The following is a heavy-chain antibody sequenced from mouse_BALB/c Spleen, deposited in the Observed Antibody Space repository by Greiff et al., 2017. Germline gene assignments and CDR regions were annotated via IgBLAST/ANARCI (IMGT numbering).Heavy chain of an antibody. J-gene: IGHJ4*01. CDR3: ARPITTVPHYYAMDY. V-gene: IGHV14-3*02. CDR2: IDPANGNT. CDR1: GFNIKDTY. Sequence: VQLQQSGAELVNPGASVKLSCTASGFNIKDTYMHWVKQRPEQGLEWIGRIDPANGNTKYDPKFQGKATITADTSSNTAYLQLSSLTSEDTAVYYCARPITTVPHYYAMDYWGQGTSVTVSS. D-gene: IGHD1-1*01.